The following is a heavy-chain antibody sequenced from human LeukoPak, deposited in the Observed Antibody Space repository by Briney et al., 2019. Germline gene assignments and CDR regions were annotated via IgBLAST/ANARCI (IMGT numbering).Heavy chain of an antibody. J-gene: IGHJ6*02. D-gene: IGHD3-3*01. V-gene: IGHV4-34*01. CDR1: GGSFSGYY. CDR3: ARGIRFLEWRSNCYYYGMDV. CDR2: INHSGST. Sequence: SETLSLTCAVYGGSFSGYYWSWIRQPPGKGLEWIGEINHSGSTNYNPSLKSRVTISVDTSKNQFSLKLSSVTAADTAVYYCARGIRFLEWRSNCYYYGMDVWGQGTTVTVSS.